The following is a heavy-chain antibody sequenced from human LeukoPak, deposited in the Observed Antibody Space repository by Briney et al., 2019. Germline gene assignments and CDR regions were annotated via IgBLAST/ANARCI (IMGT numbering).Heavy chain of an antibody. J-gene: IGHJ4*02. D-gene: IGHD2-15*01. V-gene: IGHV4-34*01. CDR3: ANGVVVAASYYFDY. CDR2: INHSGST. CDR1: GGSFSGYY. Sequence: SETLSLTCAVYGGSFSGYYWSWIRQPPGKGLEWIGEINHSGSTNYNPSLKSRVIISVDTSKNQFSLKLSSVTAADTAVYYCANGVVVAASYYFDYWGQGTLVTVSS.